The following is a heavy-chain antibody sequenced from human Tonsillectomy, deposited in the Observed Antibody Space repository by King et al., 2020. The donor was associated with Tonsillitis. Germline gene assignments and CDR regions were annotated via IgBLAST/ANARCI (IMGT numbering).Heavy chain of an antibody. CDR3: AKDRRELGPSMDFDY. V-gene: IGHV3-30*18. CDR2: ISYDGSNK. J-gene: IGHJ4*02. D-gene: IGHD7-27*01. CDR1: GFTFSSYG. Sequence: QLVQSGGGVVQPGRSLRLSCAASGFTFSSYGMHWVRQAPGKGLEWVAVISYDGSNKYYADSVKGRFTISRDNSKNTLYLQMNSLRAEDTAVYYCAKDRRELGPSMDFDYWGQGTLVTVSS.